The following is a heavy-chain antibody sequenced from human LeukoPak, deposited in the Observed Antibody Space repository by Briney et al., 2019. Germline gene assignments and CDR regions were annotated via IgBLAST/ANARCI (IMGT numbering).Heavy chain of an antibody. CDR3: ARVAQGSSWYDY. Sequence: GGSLRLSCAASGFTFSNHGMDWVRQAAGKGLEYVSAIGSDGRSTYYANSVKGKFTLSRDNSKNTLFLQMGSLRGEDMAVYFCARVAQGSSWYDYWGQGTLVTVSS. J-gene: IGHJ4*02. D-gene: IGHD6-13*01. CDR1: GFTFSNHG. CDR2: IGSDGRST. V-gene: IGHV3-64*01.